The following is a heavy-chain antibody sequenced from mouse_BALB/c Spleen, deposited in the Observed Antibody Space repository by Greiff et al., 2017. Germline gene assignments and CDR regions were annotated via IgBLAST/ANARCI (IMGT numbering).Heavy chain of an antibody. CDR2: INPNNGGT. CDR3: ATPLYGAWFAY. D-gene: IGHD1-1*01. Sequence: EVQLVESGPELVKPGASVKIPCKASGYTFTDYNMDWVKQSHGKSLEWIGDINPNNGGTIYNQKFKGKATLTVDKSSSTAYMELRSLTSEDTAVYYCATPLYGAWFAYWGQGTLVTVSA. J-gene: IGHJ3*01. CDR1: GYTFTDYN. V-gene: IGHV1-18*01.